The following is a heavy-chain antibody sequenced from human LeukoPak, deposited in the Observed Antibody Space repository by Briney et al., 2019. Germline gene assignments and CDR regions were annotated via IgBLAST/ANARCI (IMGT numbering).Heavy chain of an antibody. Sequence: PSENLSLTCTVSGGSISSYDWSWIRQPPGKGLEWIGYIYYSGSTNYNPSLKSRVAISVDTSKNQFSLKLSSVTAADTAVYYCARVVMDYGSGSFRSYFDYWGQGTLVTVSS. CDR1: GGSISSYD. J-gene: IGHJ4*02. CDR3: ARVVMDYGSGSFRSYFDY. D-gene: IGHD3-10*01. V-gene: IGHV4-59*01. CDR2: IYYSGST.